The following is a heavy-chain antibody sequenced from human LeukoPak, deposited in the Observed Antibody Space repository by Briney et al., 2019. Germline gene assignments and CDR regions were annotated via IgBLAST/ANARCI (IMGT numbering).Heavy chain of an antibody. D-gene: IGHD5-24*01. J-gene: IGHJ4*02. CDR1: GGSISSGDYY. CDR2: IYYSGST. CDR3: XREPRWLQNFDY. V-gene: IGHV4-30-4*01. Sequence: PSQTLSLTCTVSGGSISSGDYYWSWIRQPPGKGLEWIGYIYYSGSTYYNPSLKSRVTISVDTSKNQFSLKLSSVTAADPAVYXXXREPRWLQNFDYWGQGTLVTVSS.